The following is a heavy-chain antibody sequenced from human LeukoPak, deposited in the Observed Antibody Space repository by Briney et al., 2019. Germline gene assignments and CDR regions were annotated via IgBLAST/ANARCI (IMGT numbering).Heavy chain of an antibody. Sequence: GGSLRLSCAASGFPFSSYAMSWVRQAPGKGLEWVSAISGSGGSTYYADSVKGRFTISRDNSKNTLYLQMNSLRAEDTAVYYCAKDSCSGGSCYYFDYWGQGTLVTVSS. CDR3: AKDSCSGGSCYYFDY. CDR2: ISGSGGST. J-gene: IGHJ4*02. V-gene: IGHV3-23*01. CDR1: GFPFSSYA. D-gene: IGHD2-15*01.